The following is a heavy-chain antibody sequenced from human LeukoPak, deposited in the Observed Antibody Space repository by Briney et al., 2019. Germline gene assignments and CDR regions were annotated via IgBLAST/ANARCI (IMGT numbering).Heavy chain of an antibody. CDR2: IYYTGST. V-gene: IGHV4-61*05. J-gene: IGHJ4*02. CDR1: GGSISGSSYY. D-gene: IGHD1-7*01. CDR3: ARVGYDWNWGLRRVTPIFADS. Sequence: PSETLSLTCTISGGSISGSSYYWGWIRQPPGKGLEWSGYIYYTGSTKYNPSLKSRVTMSLDTSKSQFSLKLNSVTAADTAVYYCARVGYDWNWGLRRVTPIFADSWGQGIWVTVSS.